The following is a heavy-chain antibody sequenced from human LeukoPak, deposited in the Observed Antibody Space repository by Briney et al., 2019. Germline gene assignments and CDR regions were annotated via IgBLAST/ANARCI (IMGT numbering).Heavy chain of an antibody. CDR3: ARDHGIVVVTASRLDS. Sequence: KPGGSLRLSCAASGFTFSSYSMNWVRQAPGKGLEWVSSVSSSSSYIDYADSVKGRFTISRDNAKNSLYLQMNSLRAEDTAVYFCARDHGIVVVTASRLDSWGQGTLVTVPS. V-gene: IGHV3-21*01. D-gene: IGHD2-21*02. J-gene: IGHJ4*02. CDR2: VSSSSSYI. CDR1: GFTFSSYS.